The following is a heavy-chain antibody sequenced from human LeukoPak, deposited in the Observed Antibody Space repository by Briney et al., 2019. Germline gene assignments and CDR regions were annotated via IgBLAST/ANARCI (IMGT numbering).Heavy chain of an antibody. D-gene: IGHD2/OR15-2a*01. V-gene: IGHV3-15*01. CDR2: IKSKTDGGTT. CDR1: EFTFSNAW. Sequence: VGSLRLSCAASEFTFSNAWMSWVRQAPGKGLEWVGRIKSKTDGGTTDYAAPVKGRFTISRDDSKNTLYLQMNSLKTEDTAVYYCTTAASFPHYYSDYCGQGTLVTVSS. CDR3: TTAASFPHYYSDY. J-gene: IGHJ4*02.